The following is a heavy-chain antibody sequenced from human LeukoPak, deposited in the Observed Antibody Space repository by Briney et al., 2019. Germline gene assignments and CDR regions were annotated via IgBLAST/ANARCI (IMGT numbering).Heavy chain of an antibody. CDR3: ARDLSSSSTAYLQH. J-gene: IGHJ1*01. CDR2: ISSSSTYI. Sequence: GGSLRLSCAASGYTFSTYSMNWVRQAPGKGLEWVSSISSSSTYIYYADSVKGRFTISRDSAKNSLYLQMNSLRVEDTAVYYCARDLSSSSTAYLQHWGQGTLVTVSS. V-gene: IGHV3-21*01. D-gene: IGHD6-6*01. CDR1: GYTFSTYS.